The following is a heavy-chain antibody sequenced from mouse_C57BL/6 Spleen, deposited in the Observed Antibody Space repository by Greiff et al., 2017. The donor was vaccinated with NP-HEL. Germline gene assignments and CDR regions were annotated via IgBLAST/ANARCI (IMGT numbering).Heavy chain of an antibody. V-gene: IGHV1-15*01. CDR1: GYTFTDYE. CDR3: TREGGTVPFDY. J-gene: IGHJ2*01. Sequence: QVQLQQSGAELVRPGASVTLSCKASGYTFTDYEMHWVKQTPVHGLEWIGAIDPETGGTAYNQKFKGKAILTADKSSSTAYMELRSLTSEDSAVYYCTREGGTVPFDYWGQGTTLTVSS. CDR2: IDPETGGT. D-gene: IGHD1-1*01.